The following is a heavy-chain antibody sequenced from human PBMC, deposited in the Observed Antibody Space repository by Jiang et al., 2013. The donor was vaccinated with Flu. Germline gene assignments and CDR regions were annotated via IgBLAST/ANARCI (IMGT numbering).Heavy chain of an antibody. D-gene: IGHD3-10*01. CDR2: ISSSSSYI. Sequence: VQLVESGGGLVKPGGSLRLSCAASGFTFSSYSMNWVRQAPGKGLEWVSSISSSSSYIYYADSVKGRFTISRDNAKNSLYLQMNSLRAEDTAVYYCARPYYYGSGSYYNPGYWGQGTLVTVSS. J-gene: IGHJ4*02. V-gene: IGHV3-21*01. CDR3: ARPYYYGSGSYYNPGY. CDR1: GFTFSSYS.